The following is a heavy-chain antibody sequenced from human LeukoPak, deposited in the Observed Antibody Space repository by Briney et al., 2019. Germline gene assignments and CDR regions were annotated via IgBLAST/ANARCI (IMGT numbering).Heavy chain of an antibody. J-gene: IGHJ4*02. Sequence: PGGSLRLSCAASGFTFSSYSMNWVRQAPGEGLEWVSSITSSTSYIYYADPVKGRFTISRDNAKNSLFLQMNSLRAEDTAVYYCARVLGYCSSTSCSAFDYWGQGTLVTVSS. V-gene: IGHV3-21*01. D-gene: IGHD2-2*01. CDR1: GFTFSSYS. CDR3: ARVLGYCSSTSCSAFDY. CDR2: ITSSTSYI.